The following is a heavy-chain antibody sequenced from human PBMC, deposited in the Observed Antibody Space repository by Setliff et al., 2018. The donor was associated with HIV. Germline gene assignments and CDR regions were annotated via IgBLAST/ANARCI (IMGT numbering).Heavy chain of an antibody. Sequence: ASVKVSCKASGYTFSSYGISWVRQAPGQGLQWVGWISGYNGNTHYAQNVQGRVTMTTDTSTNTAYMDLGSLRSDDTAVYYCTKDGLAAGARAFDIWGQGTMVTVSS. CDR3: TKDGLAAGARAFDI. CDR2: ISGYNGNT. J-gene: IGHJ3*02. V-gene: IGHV1-18*01. CDR1: GYTFSSYG. D-gene: IGHD6-13*01.